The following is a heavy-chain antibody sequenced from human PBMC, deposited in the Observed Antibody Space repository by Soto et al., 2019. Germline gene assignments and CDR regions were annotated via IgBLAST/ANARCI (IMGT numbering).Heavy chain of an antibody. D-gene: IGHD2-15*01. CDR2: ISHSGST. CDR3: ARYCSGSSCYSGWFDT. J-gene: IGHJ5*02. V-gene: IGHV4-34*01. Sequence: SETLSLTCAVYGGSFSGYYWSCIRQRPGKGLEWIGEISHSGSTNYNPSLKSRVTISVDTSKNQFSLKLSSVTAEDTAVYYCARYCSGSSCYSGWFDTWGQGTLVTVSS. CDR1: GGSFSGYY.